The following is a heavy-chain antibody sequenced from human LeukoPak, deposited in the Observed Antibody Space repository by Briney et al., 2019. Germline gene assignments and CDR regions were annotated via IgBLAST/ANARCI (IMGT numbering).Heavy chain of an antibody. CDR2: IRYDGNNK. CDR3: ARASGSYWWFDS. J-gene: IGHJ5*01. V-gene: IGHV3-30*02. Sequence: PGGSLRLSCAASGFPFSDYVMHWVRQAPGKGLEWVAVIRYDGNNKYYADSVKGRFTISRDNSKNMLYLQMNSLGTEDTAVYYCARASGSYWWFDSWGQGTLVTVSS. D-gene: IGHD1-26*01. CDR1: GFPFSDYV.